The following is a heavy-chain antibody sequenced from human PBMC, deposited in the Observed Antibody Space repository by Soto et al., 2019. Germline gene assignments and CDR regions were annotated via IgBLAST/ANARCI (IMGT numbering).Heavy chain of an antibody. D-gene: IGHD3-10*01. CDR2: INHSGST. Sequence: SETLSLTCAVYGGSFSGYYWSWIRQPPGKGLEWIGEINHSGSTNYNPSLKSRVTISVDTSKNQFSLKLSSVTAADTAVYYCARGSLIPMVRGVTHLWGQATLGTVFS. CDR3: ARGSLIPMVRGVTHL. CDR1: GGSFSGYY. V-gene: IGHV4-34*01. J-gene: IGHJ4*02.